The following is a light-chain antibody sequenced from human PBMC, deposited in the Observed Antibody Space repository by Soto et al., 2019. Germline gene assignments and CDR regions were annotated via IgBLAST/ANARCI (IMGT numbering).Light chain of an antibody. Sequence: EIVLAQSPATLSLSPGERATLSCRASQSVSSYLAWYQQKPGQAPRLLIYDASNRATSIPARFSGSGSGTDFTLTISSLQSEDLAVYYCQQCHNWPRTFGQGTKVDIK. J-gene: IGKJ1*01. CDR2: DAS. CDR3: QQCHNWPRT. V-gene: IGKV3-11*01. CDR1: QSVSSY.